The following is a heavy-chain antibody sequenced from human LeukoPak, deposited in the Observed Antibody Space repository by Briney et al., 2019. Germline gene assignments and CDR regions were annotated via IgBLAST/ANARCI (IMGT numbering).Heavy chain of an antibody. D-gene: IGHD3-10*01. J-gene: IGHJ5*02. V-gene: IGHV1-8*01. CDR3: ARVPRRGDRFDP. CDR1: GYTFTSYD. CDR2: MNPNSGNT. Sequence: ASVKVSCKASGYTFTSYDINWVRQATGQGLEWMGWMNPNSGNTGFAQKFQGRVTMTRDTSISTAYMGLSSLRSEDTAVYYCARVPRRGDRFDPWGQGTLVTVSS.